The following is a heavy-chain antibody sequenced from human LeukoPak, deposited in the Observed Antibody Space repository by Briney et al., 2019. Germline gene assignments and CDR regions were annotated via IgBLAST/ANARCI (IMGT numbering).Heavy chain of an antibody. CDR3: ARDWVDTAITAY. CDR2: ISWNSGNI. D-gene: IGHD5-18*01. V-gene: IGHV3-9*01. CDR1: GFTFDDYA. J-gene: IGHJ4*02. Sequence: PGGSLRLSCAASGFTFDDYAMHWVRQAPGKGLEWVSGISWNSGNIGYADSVKGRFTISRDNAKNSLYLQMNSLRAEDTAVYYCARDWVDTAITAYWGQGTLVTVSS.